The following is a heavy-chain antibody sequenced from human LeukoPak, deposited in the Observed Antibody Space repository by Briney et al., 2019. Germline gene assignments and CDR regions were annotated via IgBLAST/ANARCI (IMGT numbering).Heavy chain of an antibody. Sequence: ASVKVSCKVSGYTLTELSMHWVRQAPGKGLEWMGGFDPEDGETIYAQKPQGRVTMTTDTSTSTAYMELRSLRSDDTAVYYCARGSSGSYHYWGQGTLVTVSS. D-gene: IGHD1-26*01. V-gene: IGHV1-24*01. J-gene: IGHJ4*02. CDR3: ARGSSGSYHY. CDR2: FDPEDGET. CDR1: GYTLTELS.